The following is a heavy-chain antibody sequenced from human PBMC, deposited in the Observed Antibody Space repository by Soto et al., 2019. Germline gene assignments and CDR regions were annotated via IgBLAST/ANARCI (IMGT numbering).Heavy chain of an antibody. CDR2: MYNSERT. V-gene: IGHV4-4*07. CDR1: GGSIGGYY. J-gene: IGHJ4*02. CDR3: AREPLAHSYFDL. Sequence: LSLTCTVSGGSIGGYYWSWIRQPAGKGLEWIGRMYNSERTNYNPSLKSRVTMSMDTSKNQFSLRLTSVTAADTAVYFCAREPLAHSYFDLWGQGTLVTVSS.